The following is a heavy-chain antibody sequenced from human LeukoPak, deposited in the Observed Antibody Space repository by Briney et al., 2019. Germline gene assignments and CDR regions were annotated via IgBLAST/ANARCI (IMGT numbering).Heavy chain of an antibody. CDR1: GFTFSSYS. Sequence: PGGSLRLSCAASGFTFSSYSMNWVRQAPGKGLEWVSSISSSSSYIYYADSVKSRFTISRDNAKNSLYLQMNSLRAEDTAVYYCAREAVYGSVTFDYWGQGTLVTVSS. V-gene: IGHV3-21*01. CDR2: ISSSSSYI. D-gene: IGHD3-10*01. J-gene: IGHJ4*02. CDR3: AREAVYGSVTFDY.